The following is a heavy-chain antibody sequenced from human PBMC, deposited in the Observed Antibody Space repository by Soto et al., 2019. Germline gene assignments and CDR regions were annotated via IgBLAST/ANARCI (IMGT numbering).Heavy chain of an antibody. D-gene: IGHD3-9*01. J-gene: IGHJ4*02. Sequence: PSETLSLTCTVSGGSISSSSYYWGWIRQPPGKGLEWIGSIYYSGSTYYNPSLKSRVTISVDTSKNQFSLKLSSVTAADTAVYYCARHPGDRYYDILTGYYMGGVDYWGQGTLVTVSS. CDR2: IYYSGST. CDR3: ARHPGDRYYDILTGYYMGGVDY. V-gene: IGHV4-39*01. CDR1: GGSISSSSYY.